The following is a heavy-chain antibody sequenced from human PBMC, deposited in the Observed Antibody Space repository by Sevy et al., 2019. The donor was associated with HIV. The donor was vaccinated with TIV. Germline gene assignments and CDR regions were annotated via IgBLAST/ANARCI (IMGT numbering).Heavy chain of an antibody. J-gene: IGHJ4*02. D-gene: IGHD2-15*01. CDR1: GGSISSGGYY. V-gene: IGHV4-31*03. CDR3: ARVVGGQFLISYSDY. Sequence: TLSLTCTVSGGSISSGGYYWSWIRQHPGKGLEWIGYIYYSGSTYYNPSLKSRVTISVDTSKNQFSLKLSSVTAADTAVYYCARVVGGQFLISYSDYWGQGTLVTVSS. CDR2: IYYSGST.